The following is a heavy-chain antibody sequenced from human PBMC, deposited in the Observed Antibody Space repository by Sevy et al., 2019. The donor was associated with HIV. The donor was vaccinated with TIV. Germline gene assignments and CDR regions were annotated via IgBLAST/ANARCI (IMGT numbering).Heavy chain of an antibody. Sequence: GGSLRLSCAASGFTFSSYGMHWVRQAPGKGLEWVAVIWYDGSNKYYADSVKGRFTISRDNSKNTLYLQMNSLRAEATAVYYCARDNNFWSGSYTGRGGAFDIWGQGTMVTVSS. CDR2: IWYDGSNK. V-gene: IGHV3-33*01. J-gene: IGHJ3*02. CDR1: GFTFSSYG. D-gene: IGHD3-3*01. CDR3: ARDNNFWSGSYTGRGGAFDI.